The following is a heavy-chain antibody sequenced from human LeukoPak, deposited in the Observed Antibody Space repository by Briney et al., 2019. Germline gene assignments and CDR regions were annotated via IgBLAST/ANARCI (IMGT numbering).Heavy chain of an antibody. D-gene: IGHD5-12*01. V-gene: IGHV3-21*01. CDR2: ISSDGSFI. CDR3: AIFGGYSGYDLFDY. J-gene: IGHJ4*02. Sequence: GGSLRLSCAASGFIFNSYIMNWVRQAPGRGLEWVSSISSDGSFIFYGDSVRGRFTISRDNAKNSVYLQMKSLSADDTAVYYCAIFGGYSGYDLFDYWGQGALVTVSS. CDR1: GFIFNSYI.